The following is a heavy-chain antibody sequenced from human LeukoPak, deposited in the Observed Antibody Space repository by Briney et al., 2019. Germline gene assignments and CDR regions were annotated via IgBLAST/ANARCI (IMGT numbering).Heavy chain of an antibody. V-gene: IGHV3-15*01. Sequence: GGSLRLSCAASGFTFSNAWMSWVRQAPGKGLEWVGRIKSKTDGGTTDYAAPVKGRFTISRDDSKNTLYQQMNSLKTEDTAVYYCESSDFWSGLTWYFDLWGRGTLVTVSS. CDR3: ESSDFWSGLTWYFDL. J-gene: IGHJ2*01. CDR2: IKSKTDGGTT. D-gene: IGHD3-3*01. CDR1: GFTFSNAW.